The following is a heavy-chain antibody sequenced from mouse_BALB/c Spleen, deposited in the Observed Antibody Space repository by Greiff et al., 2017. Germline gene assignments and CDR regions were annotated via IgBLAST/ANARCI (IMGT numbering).Heavy chain of an antibody. V-gene: IGHV1S81*02. CDR2: INPSNGRT. CDR1: GYTFTSYW. CDR3: ARGAKWDFDY. Sequence: QVQLQQPGAELVKPGASVKLSCKASGYTFTSYWMHWVKQRPGQGLEWIGEINPSNGRTNYNEKFKSKATLTVDKSSSTAYMQLSSLTSEDSAVYYCARGAKWDFDYWGQGTTLTVSS. D-gene: IGHD3-1*01. J-gene: IGHJ2*01.